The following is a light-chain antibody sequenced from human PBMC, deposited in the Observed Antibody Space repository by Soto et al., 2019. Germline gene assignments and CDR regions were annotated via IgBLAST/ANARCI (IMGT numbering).Light chain of an antibody. V-gene: IGKV3-20*01. Sequence: EIVLTQSPGTLSLSPGERATLSCRASQSVSTSYLAWYQRKPGQAPRLLIYGASSRATGIPDRFSGSGSGTDFTLTITRLEPEDFAVYYCQQYGSSPPTFGQGTKVKIK. CDR3: QQYGSSPPT. CDR1: QSVSTSY. J-gene: IGKJ1*01. CDR2: GAS.